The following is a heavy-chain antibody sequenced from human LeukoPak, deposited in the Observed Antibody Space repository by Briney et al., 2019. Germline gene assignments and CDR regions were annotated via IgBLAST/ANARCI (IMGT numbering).Heavy chain of an antibody. CDR3: ARGWTTFHY. D-gene: IGHD1-1*01. J-gene: IGHJ4*02. CDR2: VSENGDGT. Sequence: PGGSLRLSCVASGFTFNHYAMSWVRQAPGKGPEWVASVSENGDGTMYPDSVKGRFTISRDNSRKTVLLEVNSLRVEDAATYYCARGWTTFHYWGQGALVTVSS. V-gene: IGHV3-23*01. CDR1: GFTFNHYA.